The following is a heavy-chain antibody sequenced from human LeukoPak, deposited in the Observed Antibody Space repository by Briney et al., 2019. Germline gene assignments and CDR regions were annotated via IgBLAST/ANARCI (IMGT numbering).Heavy chain of an antibody. Sequence: PGGSLRLSCAASGFTFSSYSMNWVRQAPGKGLEWVSSISSSSSYIYYADSVKGRFTTSRDNAKNSLYLQMNSLRAEDTAVYYCARVAPAGKSFDIWGQGTMVTVSS. CDR2: ISSSSSYI. CDR3: ARVAPAGKSFDI. CDR1: GFTFSSYS. V-gene: IGHV3-21*01. D-gene: IGHD2-2*01. J-gene: IGHJ3*02.